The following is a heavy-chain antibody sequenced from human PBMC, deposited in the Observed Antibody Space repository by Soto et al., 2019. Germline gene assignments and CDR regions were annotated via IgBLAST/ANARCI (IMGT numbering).Heavy chain of an antibody. V-gene: IGHV3-7*03. CDR2: LKQDGSEK. CDR1: GFTFSSYW. CDR3: ARVRLIAVAEAFDI. J-gene: IGHJ3*02. Sequence: PGGSLRLSCAASGFTFSSYWMSWVRQAPGEGLEWVANLKQDGSEKYYVASVKGRFTISRDTSKNQFSLKLSSVTAADTAVYYCARVRLIAVAEAFDIWGQGTMVTVSS. D-gene: IGHD6-19*01.